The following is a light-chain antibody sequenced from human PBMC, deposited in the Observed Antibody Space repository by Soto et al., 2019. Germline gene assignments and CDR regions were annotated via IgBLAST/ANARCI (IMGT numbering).Light chain of an antibody. CDR1: SSNIGRNT. CDR3: VAWDDSMNGHVV. V-gene: IGLV1-44*01. Sequence: QSVLTQPPSASGTPGQRVTISCAGSSSNIGRNTVNWYHQLPGAAPKLLIYNNYQRPSGVPDRFSGSKSGTSASLAISGLQSEDEADYYCVAWDDSMNGHVVFGGG. J-gene: IGLJ2*01. CDR2: NNY.